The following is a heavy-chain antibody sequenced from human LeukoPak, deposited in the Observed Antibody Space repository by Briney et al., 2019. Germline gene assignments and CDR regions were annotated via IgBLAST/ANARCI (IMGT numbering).Heavy chain of an antibody. J-gene: IGHJ5*02. CDR1: GGTFSNYA. D-gene: IGHD6-25*01. CDR3: VRRPALRGRHRAFDP. V-gene: IGHV1-69*05. Sequence: SVKVSCKASGGTFSNYAISWVRQAPGQGLEWLGGIIPMFGTANYAQKFQGRVTITTDEATTTAYMELISLRSEDTAVYYCVRRPALRGRHRAFDPWGQGTLVTVTS. CDR2: IIPMFGTA.